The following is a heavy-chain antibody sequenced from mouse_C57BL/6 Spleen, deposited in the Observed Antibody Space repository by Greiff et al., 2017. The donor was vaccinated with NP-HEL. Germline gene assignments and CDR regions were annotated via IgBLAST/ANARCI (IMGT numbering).Heavy chain of an antibody. CDR1: GYTFTDYY. V-gene: IGHV1-26*01. CDR2: INPNNGGT. D-gene: IGHD1-1*01. J-gene: IGHJ2*01. CDR3: ARNYGSRSENFDY. Sequence: EVQLQQSGPELVKPGASVKISCKASGYTFTDYYMNWVKQSHGKSLEWIGDINPNNGGTSYNQKFKGKATLTVDKSSSTAYMELRSLTSEDSAVYYCARNYGSRSENFDYWGQGTTLTVSS.